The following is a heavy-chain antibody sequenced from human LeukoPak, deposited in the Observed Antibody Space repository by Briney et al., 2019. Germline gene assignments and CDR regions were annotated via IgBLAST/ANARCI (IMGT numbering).Heavy chain of an antibody. V-gene: IGHV1-2*02. D-gene: IGHD3-22*01. Sequence: ASVKVSCKASGYTFTGYYMHWVRQAPGQGLEGMGWINPNSGGTNYAQKFQGRGTMTRDTSISTAYMELSRLRSDDTAVYYCARDTYYYDSSGSDPWGQGTLVTVSS. CDR1: GYTFTGYY. CDR3: ARDTYYYDSSGSDP. CDR2: INPNSGGT. J-gene: IGHJ5*02.